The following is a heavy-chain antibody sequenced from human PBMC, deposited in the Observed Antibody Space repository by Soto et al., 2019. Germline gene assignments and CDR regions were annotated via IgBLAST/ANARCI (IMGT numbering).Heavy chain of an antibody. D-gene: IGHD3-16*02. V-gene: IGHV3-23*01. CDR1: GFTSSSYA. CDR3: AKSSVWGSYRYILDS. CDR2: ISGSGGST. Sequence: EVQLLESGGGLVQPGGSLRLSCAASGFTSSSYAMSWVRQAPGKGLEWVSAISGSGGSTYYADSVKGRFTISREHSKNALYLQMNSLRAEDTAVYYCAKSSVWGSYRYILDSWGQGTLVTVSS. J-gene: IGHJ4*02.